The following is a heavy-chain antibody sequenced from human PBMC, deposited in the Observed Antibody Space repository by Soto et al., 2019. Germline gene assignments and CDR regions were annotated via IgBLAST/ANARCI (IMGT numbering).Heavy chain of an antibody. J-gene: IGHJ6*02. CDR1: AFTFSSYW. V-gene: IGHV3-74*01. CDR2: INSDGSST. CDR3: ARDYGPTTYYYYGMDV. D-gene: IGHD1-1*01. Sequence: GGSLSLCSASSAFTFSSYWIHWVRHAPGKGLGWVSRINSDGSSTSYADSVKGRFTISRDNAKNTLYLQMNSLRAEDTAVYYCARDYGPTTYYYYGMDVWGQGTTVTVSS.